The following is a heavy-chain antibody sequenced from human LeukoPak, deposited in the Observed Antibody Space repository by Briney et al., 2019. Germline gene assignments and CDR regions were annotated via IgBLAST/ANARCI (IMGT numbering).Heavy chain of an antibody. CDR1: GFTFSSYG. CDR3: AKELGYSRSLYGMDV. Sequence: GGSLRLSCAASGFTFSSYGMHWVRQAPGKGLEWVAVISYDGSNKYYADSVKGRFTISRDNSKNTLYLQMNSLRAEDTAVYYCAKELGYSRSLYGMDVWGQGTTVTVSS. V-gene: IGHV3-30*18. D-gene: IGHD6-13*01. J-gene: IGHJ6*02. CDR2: ISYDGSNK.